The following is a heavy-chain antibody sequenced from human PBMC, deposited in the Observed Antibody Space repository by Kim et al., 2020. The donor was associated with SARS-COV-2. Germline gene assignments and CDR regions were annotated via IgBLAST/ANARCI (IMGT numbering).Heavy chain of an antibody. J-gene: IGHJ6*02. V-gene: IGHV3-23*01. D-gene: IGHD3-10*01. Sequence: SVKGRFTISRDNSKNTLYLEMNSLRAEDTAVYYGAKSSGSGSYYKRGMDVWGQGTTVTVSS. CDR3: AKSSGSGSYYKRGMDV.